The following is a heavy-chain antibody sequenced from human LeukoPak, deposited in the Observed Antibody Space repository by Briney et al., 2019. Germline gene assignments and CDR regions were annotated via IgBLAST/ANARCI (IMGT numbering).Heavy chain of an antibody. CDR3: ARGGGGPDY. D-gene: IGHD3-10*01. V-gene: IGHV3-48*03. Sequence: PVGSLRLSCAASGFTFSSYEMNWVRQAPGKGLEWVSYISSSGSTIYYADSVKVRFTISRDNAKHSLYLQMTSLRAEDTAVYSCARGGGGPDYCGQGTLVTVSS. J-gene: IGHJ4*02. CDR1: GFTFSSYE. CDR2: ISSSGSTI.